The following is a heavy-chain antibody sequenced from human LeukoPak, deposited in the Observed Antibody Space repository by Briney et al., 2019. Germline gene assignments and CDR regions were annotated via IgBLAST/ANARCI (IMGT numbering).Heavy chain of an antibody. CDR1: GFTFSNAW. V-gene: IGHV3-15*01. J-gene: IGHJ3*02. CDR3: TTEEYYDSSGTDAFDI. CDR2: IKSKTDGGTT. Sequence: GGSLRLSCAASGFTFSNAWMSWVRQAPGKGLEWVGRIKSKTDGGTTDYAAPVKGRFTISRDDSKNTLYLQMNSLKTEDTAVYYCTTEEYYDSSGTDAFDIWGQGTMVTVSS. D-gene: IGHD3-22*01.